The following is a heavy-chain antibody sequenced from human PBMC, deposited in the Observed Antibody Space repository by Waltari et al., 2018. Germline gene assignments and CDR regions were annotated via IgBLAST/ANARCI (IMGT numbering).Heavy chain of an antibody. D-gene: IGHD6-19*01. V-gene: IGHV1-69*05. CDR1: GGTFSSYA. Sequence: QVQLVQSGAEVKKPGSSVKVSCKASGGTFSSYAISWVRQAPGQGLEWMGGIIPIVGTANYAQKFQVRVTITTDESTSTAYMELSSLRSEDTAVYYCARNHYSSGWGLWYMDVWGKGTTVTVSS. J-gene: IGHJ6*03. CDR3: ARNHYSSGWGLWYMDV. CDR2: IIPIVGTA.